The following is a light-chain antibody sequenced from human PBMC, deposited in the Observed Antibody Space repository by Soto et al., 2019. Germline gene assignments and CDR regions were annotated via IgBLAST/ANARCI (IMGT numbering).Light chain of an antibody. CDR1: SSDVGGYNY. Sequence: QSALTQPAFVSGSPGQSITISCTGTSSDVGGYNYVSWYQQHPGKAPKLMIYDVSNRPSGVSTRFSGSKSGNTASLTISGLQAEDEADYYCSSYTSSSTLVFGGGTKVTVL. J-gene: IGLJ2*01. CDR2: DVS. CDR3: SSYTSSSTLV. V-gene: IGLV2-14*01.